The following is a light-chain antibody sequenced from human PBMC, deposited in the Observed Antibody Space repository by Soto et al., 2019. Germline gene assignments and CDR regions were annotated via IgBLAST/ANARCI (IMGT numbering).Light chain of an antibody. CDR2: SNY. CDR3: AAWDASLNGWV. J-gene: IGLJ3*02. Sequence: QSALTQPPSASGTPGQRVTISCSGSSSNIGTNTVNWYQQLPGTAPKLLIYSNYQRPSGVPDRFSGSKSGTSASLAITGLQSEDEADYHCAAWDASLNGWVFGGGTKLTVL. CDR1: SSNIGTNT. V-gene: IGLV1-44*01.